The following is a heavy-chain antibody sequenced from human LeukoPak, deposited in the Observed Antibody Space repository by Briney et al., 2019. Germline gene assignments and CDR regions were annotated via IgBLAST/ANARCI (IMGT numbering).Heavy chain of an antibody. D-gene: IGHD1-14*01. J-gene: IGHJ6*03. CDR2: INSDGSST. V-gene: IGHV3-74*01. Sequence: GGSLRLSCAASGFTFSRYWMHWVRQTPGKGLVWVSRINSDGSSTIYADSVKGRFTISRDNAKNTLYLQMNSLRAEDTAVYYCARVSRGPYKYYYYIDVWGKGTTVTVSS. CDR1: GFTFSRYW. CDR3: ARVSRGPYKYYYYIDV.